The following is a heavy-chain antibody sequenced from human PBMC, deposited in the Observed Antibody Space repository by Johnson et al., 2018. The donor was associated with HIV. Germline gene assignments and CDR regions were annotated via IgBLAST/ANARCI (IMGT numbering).Heavy chain of an antibody. CDR1: GFTSSSYA. D-gene: IGHD7-27*01. Sequence: VQLVESGGGVVQPGRSLRLSCAASGFTSSSYAMSWVRQAPGKGLEWVSAISGSGGSTYYADSVKGRFTISRDNSKNTLYLQMNSLRAEDTAVYYCAKDYPTSNWAVPDAFDIWGQGTMVTVSS. CDR2: ISGSGGST. V-gene: IGHV3-23*04. CDR3: AKDYPTSNWAVPDAFDI. J-gene: IGHJ3*02.